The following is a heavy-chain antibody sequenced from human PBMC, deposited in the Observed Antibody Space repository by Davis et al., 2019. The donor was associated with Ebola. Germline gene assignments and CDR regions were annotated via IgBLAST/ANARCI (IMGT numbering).Heavy chain of an antibody. CDR3: LAATTTSAY. CDR2: IKPDGSEI. D-gene: IGHD5-24*01. V-gene: IGHV3-7*03. Sequence: GGSLRLSCAASGFTFSKYWMNWVRQAPGKGLEWVANIKPDGSEIRYVDSVKGRFTVSRDNAENSLSLQMNSLRADDTAVYYCLAATTTSAYWGQGTLVTVSS. J-gene: IGHJ4*02. CDR1: GFTFSKYW.